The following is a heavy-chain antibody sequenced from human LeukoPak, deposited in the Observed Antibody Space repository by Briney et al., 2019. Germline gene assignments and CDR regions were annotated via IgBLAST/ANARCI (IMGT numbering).Heavy chain of an antibody. Sequence: SETLSLTCTVSGGSISSYYWSWIRQLPGKGLEWIGYIYYSGSTNYNPSLKSRVTISVDTSKNQFSLKLSSVTAADTAVYYCARRSVYYGMDVWGQGTTVTVSS. CDR1: GGSISSYY. CDR2: IYYSGST. V-gene: IGHV4-59*08. CDR3: ARRSVYYGMDV. J-gene: IGHJ6*02.